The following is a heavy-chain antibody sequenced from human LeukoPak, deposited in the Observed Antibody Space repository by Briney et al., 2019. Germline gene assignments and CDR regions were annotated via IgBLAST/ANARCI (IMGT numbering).Heavy chain of an antibody. CDR3: ARYNVYYGSGSYPEYFQH. J-gene: IGHJ1*01. Sequence: GRSLRLSCAASGFTFSSYEMSWVRQAPGKGLEWVSYISSSGSTIYYADSVKGRFTISRDNAKNSLYLQMNSLRAEDTAVYYCARYNVYYGSGSYPEYFQHWGQGTLVTVSS. CDR1: GFTFSSYE. D-gene: IGHD3-10*01. CDR2: ISSSGSTI. V-gene: IGHV3-48*03.